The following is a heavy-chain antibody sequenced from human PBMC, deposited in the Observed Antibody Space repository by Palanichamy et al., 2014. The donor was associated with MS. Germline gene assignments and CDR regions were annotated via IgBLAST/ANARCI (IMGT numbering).Heavy chain of an antibody. Sequence: EVQLVESGGGLVQPGGSLRLSCVVSGFTFRDYWMSWVRQAPGKELEWVANINKDGSEKHYVDSVRGRFTISRDNAKNSLYLQMSSLRVGDTAVYYCARDNSGDGWYYWGQGTLVPVSS. CDR1: GFTFRDYW. J-gene: IGHJ4*02. D-gene: IGHD5-24*01. CDR2: INKDGSEK. V-gene: IGHV3-7*03. CDR3: ARDNSGDGWYY.